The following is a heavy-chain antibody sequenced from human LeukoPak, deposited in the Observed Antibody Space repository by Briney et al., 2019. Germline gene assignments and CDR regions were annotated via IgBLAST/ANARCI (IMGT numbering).Heavy chain of an antibody. CDR2: INHSGST. J-gene: IGHJ4*02. V-gene: IGHV4-34*01. CDR3: ASHKLWGHAYFDY. CDR1: GAPFSGYY. D-gene: IGHD2-21*01. Sequence: PSETLSLTCAVYGAPFSGYYWSWIRQPPGKGLEWIGEINHSGSTNYNPSLKSRVTISVDTSKNSFSLKLSSVTAADTAMYYCASHKLWGHAYFDYWGQGTLVTVSS.